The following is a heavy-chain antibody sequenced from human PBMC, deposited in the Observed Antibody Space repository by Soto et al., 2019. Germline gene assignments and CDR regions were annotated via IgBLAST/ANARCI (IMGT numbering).Heavy chain of an antibody. J-gene: IGHJ6*02. Sequence: EVQLVESGGTLVQPGGSLKLSCAASGFDASVNFMTWVRQAPGKGLEWVTAINNAGSTFYADSVKGRFSISRDDSKNTLYLQMNSMRGEDTAMYYCVRENYYYGMDVWGQGTAVTVSS. CDR1: GFDASVNF. V-gene: IGHV3-66*01. CDR3: VRENYYYGMDV. CDR2: INNAGST.